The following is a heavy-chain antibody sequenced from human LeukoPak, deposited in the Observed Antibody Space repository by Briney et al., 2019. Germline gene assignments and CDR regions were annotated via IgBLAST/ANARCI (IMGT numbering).Heavy chain of an antibody. CDR2: IYYSGST. J-gene: IGHJ3*02. D-gene: IGHD1-26*01. CDR1: GGSISSYY. V-gene: IGHV4-59*01. Sequence: SETLSLTCTVSGGSISSYYWSWIRQPPGKGLEWIGYIYYSGSTNYNPSLKSRVTISVDTSKNQFSLKLSSVTAADTAVYYCARVPLFIVGATSAFDIWGQGTMVTVSS. CDR3: ARVPLFIVGATSAFDI.